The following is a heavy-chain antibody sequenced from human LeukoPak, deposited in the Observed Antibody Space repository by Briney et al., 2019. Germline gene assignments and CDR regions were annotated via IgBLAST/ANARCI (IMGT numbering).Heavy chain of an antibody. D-gene: IGHD3-22*01. CDR2: IWYDGSNK. J-gene: IGHJ6*02. Sequence: GRSLRLSCAASGFTFSSYGMHWVRQAPGKGLDWVAVIWYDGSNKYYADSVKGRFTISRDNSKNTLYLQMNSLRAEDTAVYYCARQYYYDSSGYYNSYYYYYGMDVWGQGTTVTVSS. V-gene: IGHV3-33*01. CDR3: ARQYYYDSSGYYNSYYYYYGMDV. CDR1: GFTFSSYG.